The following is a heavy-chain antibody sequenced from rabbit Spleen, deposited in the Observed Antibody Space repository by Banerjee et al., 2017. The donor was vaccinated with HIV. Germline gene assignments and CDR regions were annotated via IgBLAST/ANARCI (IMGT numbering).Heavy chain of an antibody. D-gene: IGHD6-1*01. CDR1: GFDFSSYG. V-gene: IGHV1S47*01. Sequence: QEQLVESGGGLVQPGGSLKLSCKASGFDFSSYGVSWVRQAPGKGLEWIGYIDPVFGSTSPASGVNGLSTTPRHNAQNTLYLQLSSLTAADTATYFCVRDQAGDVGYGPYYFNLWGPGTLVTVS. CDR2: IDPVFGST. CDR3: VRDQAGDVGYGPYYFNL. J-gene: IGHJ4*01.